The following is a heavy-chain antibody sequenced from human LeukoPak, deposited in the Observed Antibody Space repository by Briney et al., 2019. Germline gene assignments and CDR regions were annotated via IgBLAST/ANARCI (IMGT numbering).Heavy chain of an antibody. J-gene: IGHJ6*03. CDR1: GGSISSYY. V-gene: IGHV4-4*07. Sequence: PSETLSLTCTVSGGSISSYYWSWIRQPAGKGLEWIGRIYTGGSTNYNPSLKSRVTMSVDTSKNQFSLKLSSVTAADTAVYYCARQASDYFYYYTDVWGKGTTVTVSS. CDR2: IYTGGST. CDR3: ARQASDYFYYYTDV.